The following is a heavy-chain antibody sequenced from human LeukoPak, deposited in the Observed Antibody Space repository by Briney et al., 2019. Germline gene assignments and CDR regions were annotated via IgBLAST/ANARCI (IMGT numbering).Heavy chain of an antibody. J-gene: IGHJ6*03. Sequence: ASVKVSCKASGYTFKKYGINWVRQAPGQGLEWLGWITPHNHNAIYARKLQGRVTMTTDTSTSTAYMDLRSLGSDDTAVYYCARFSISYDLYYYYYMDVWGKGTTVTVSS. V-gene: IGHV1-18*01. CDR2: ITPHNHNA. CDR1: GYTFKKYG. CDR3: ARFSISYDLYYYYYMDV. D-gene: IGHD3-3*01.